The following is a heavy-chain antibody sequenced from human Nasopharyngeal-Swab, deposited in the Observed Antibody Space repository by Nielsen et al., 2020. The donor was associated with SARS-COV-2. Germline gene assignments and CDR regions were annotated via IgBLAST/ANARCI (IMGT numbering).Heavy chain of an antibody. J-gene: IGHJ4*02. CDR1: GFTFSSYW. Sequence: GVLKISCAASGFTFSSYWMSWVRQAPGKGLEWVANIKQDGSEKYYVDSVKGRFTISRDNAKNSLYLQMNSLRAEDTAVYYCARDNGYIAYFDYWGQGTLVTVSS. CDR3: ARDNGYIAYFDY. D-gene: IGHD5-18*01. CDR2: IKQDGSEK. V-gene: IGHV3-7*01.